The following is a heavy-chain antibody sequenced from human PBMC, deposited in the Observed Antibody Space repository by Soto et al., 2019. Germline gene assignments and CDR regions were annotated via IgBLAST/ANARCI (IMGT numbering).Heavy chain of an antibody. Sequence: PSETLSLTCTVSGGSISSSSYYWGWIRQPPGKGLEWIGSIYYSGSTYYNPSLKNRVTISVDTSKNQFSLKLSSVTAADTAVYYCARPKASWFDPWGQGTLVTVSS. V-gene: IGHV4-39*01. J-gene: IGHJ5*02. CDR3: ARPKASWFDP. D-gene: IGHD5-12*01. CDR1: GGSISSSSYY. CDR2: IYYSGST.